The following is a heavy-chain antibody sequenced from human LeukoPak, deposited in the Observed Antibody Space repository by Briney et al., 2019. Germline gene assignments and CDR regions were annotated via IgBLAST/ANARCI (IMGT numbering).Heavy chain of an antibody. J-gene: IGHJ4*02. Sequence: GGSLRLSCTVSGFTVSSNYMSWVRQAPGKGLEWVSVIYSGGSTYYADSVKGRFTISRDNSKNTLYLQMNSLRAEDTAVYYCASASWLHIDYWGQGTLVTVSS. D-gene: IGHD5-24*01. CDR1: GFTVSSNY. CDR3: ASASWLHIDY. V-gene: IGHV3-53*01. CDR2: IYSGGST.